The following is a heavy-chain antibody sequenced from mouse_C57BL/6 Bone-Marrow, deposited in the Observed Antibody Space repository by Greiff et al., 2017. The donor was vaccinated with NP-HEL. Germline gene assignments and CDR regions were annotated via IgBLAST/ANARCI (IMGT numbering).Heavy chain of an antibody. CDR3: ARANGYDGYYYAMDY. CDR2: INSDGGST. V-gene: IGHV5-2*01. D-gene: IGHD2-2*01. J-gene: IGHJ4*01. Sequence: EVKLMESGGGLVQPGESLKLSCESNEYEFPSHDMSWVRKTPEKRLELVAAINSDGGSTYYPDTMERRFIISRDNTKKTLYLQMSSLRSEDTALYYCARANGYDGYYYAMDYWGQGTSVTVSS. CDR1: EYEFPSHD.